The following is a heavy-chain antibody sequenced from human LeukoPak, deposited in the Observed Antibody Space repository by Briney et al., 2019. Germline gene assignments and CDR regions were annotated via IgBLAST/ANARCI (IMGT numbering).Heavy chain of an antibody. Sequence: PGGSLRLSCAASGFTLSSYSMNWVRQAPGKGLEWVSSISSSSSYIYYADSVKGRFTISRDNAKNSLYLQMNSLRAEDTAVYYCAGIWANHWYYMDVWGKGTTVTVSS. V-gene: IGHV3-21*01. CDR3: AGIWANHWYYMDV. CDR2: ISSSSSYI. CDR1: GFTLSSYS. J-gene: IGHJ6*03. D-gene: IGHD1-14*01.